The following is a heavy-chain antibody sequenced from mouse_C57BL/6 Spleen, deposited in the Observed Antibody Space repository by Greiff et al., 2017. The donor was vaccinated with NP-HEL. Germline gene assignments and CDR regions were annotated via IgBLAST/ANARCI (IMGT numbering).Heavy chain of an antibody. CDR1: GYSITSGYD. CDR3: ARDTVVGAMDY. V-gene: IGHV3-1*01. J-gene: IGHJ4*01. CDR2: ISYSGST. D-gene: IGHD1-1*01. Sequence: VQLQQSGPGMVKPSQSLSLTCTVTGYSITSGYDWHWIRHFPGNKLEWMGYISYSGSTNYNPSLKSRISITHDTSKNHFFLKLNSVTTEDTATYYCARDTVVGAMDYWGQGTSVTVSS.